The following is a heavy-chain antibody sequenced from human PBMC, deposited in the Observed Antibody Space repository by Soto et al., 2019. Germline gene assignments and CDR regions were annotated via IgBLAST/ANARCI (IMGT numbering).Heavy chain of an antibody. J-gene: IGHJ4*02. Sequence: SETLSLTCTVSGGSISSYYWSWIRQPPGKGLEWIGYIYYSGSTNYNPSLKSRVTISVDTSKNQFSLKLSSVTAADTAVYYCASLGMEGIAVANWGQGTLVTVSS. CDR2: IYYSGST. V-gene: IGHV4-59*01. D-gene: IGHD6-19*01. CDR1: GGSISSYY. CDR3: ASLGMEGIAVAN.